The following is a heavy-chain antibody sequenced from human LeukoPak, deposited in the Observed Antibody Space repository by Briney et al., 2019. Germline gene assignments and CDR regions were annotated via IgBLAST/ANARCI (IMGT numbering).Heavy chain of an antibody. V-gene: IGHV3-66*01. CDR2: IYSGGFT. CDR3: AREGMGYFDS. Sequence: GGSQRLSCAASGFTITSDYMNWARQAPGKGLEWVAIIYSGGFTYYRDSVKGRFTVYRDNSKNTVYLQMNSLRVEDTAVYYCAREGMGYFDSWGQGTLVTVSS. J-gene: IGHJ4*02. CDR1: GFTITSDY. D-gene: IGHD5-24*01.